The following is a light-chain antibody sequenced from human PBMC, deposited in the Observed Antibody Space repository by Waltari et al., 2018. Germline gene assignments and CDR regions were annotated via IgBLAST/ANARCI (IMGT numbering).Light chain of an antibody. V-gene: IGKV3-15*01. CDR2: GAS. CDR3: QQYNNWPQT. CDR1: QSVRSN. Sequence: EIVLTQSPATLSVSPGERATLTGRASQSVRSNLAWYQQKPGQAPRLLIYGASTRATGIPARFSGSGSGTEFTLTISSMQSEDFAVYYCQQYNNWPQTFGQGTKLEIK. J-gene: IGKJ2*01.